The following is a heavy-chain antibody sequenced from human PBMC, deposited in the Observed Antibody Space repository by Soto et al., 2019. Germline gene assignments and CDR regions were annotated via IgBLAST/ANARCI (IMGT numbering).Heavy chain of an antibody. Sequence: QVQLVQSGPEVKKPGASVKVSCKAYGYTFNNYAMHWVRQAPGQRLEWMGWINTGNGNTKYSQKFQGRVTITRDTSATAASTVYMEVSSLRAEDTAIYYCARYSSAGAIFASPYSDGMDVGGQGTTVTVSS. D-gene: IGHD3-3*01. CDR1: GYTFNNYA. J-gene: IGHJ6*02. CDR3: ARYSSAGAIFASPYSDGMDV. V-gene: IGHV1-3*04. CDR2: INTGNGNT.